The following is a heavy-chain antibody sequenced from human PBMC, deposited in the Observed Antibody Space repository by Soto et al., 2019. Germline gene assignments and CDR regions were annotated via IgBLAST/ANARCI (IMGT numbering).Heavy chain of an antibody. CDR1: GFSLSSSGVG. V-gene: IGHV2-5*02. D-gene: IGHD3-10*01. CDR2: IYRDDDK. CDR3: AHRTGGSFDP. J-gene: IGHJ5*02. Sequence: QITLKESGPPLVKPTQTLTLTCTFSGFSLSSSGVGLGWIRQPPGKALEWLALIYRDDDKRYSQTLKSRLTITKDTSKNQVVLTMTNMDPVDTAPYYCAHRTGGSFDPWGQGTLVTVSS.